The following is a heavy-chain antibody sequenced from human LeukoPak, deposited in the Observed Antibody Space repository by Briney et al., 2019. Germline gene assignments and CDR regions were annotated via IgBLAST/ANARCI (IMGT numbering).Heavy chain of an antibody. CDR2: ISGSGGST. D-gene: IGHD4-17*01. J-gene: IGHJ6*02. Sequence: GGSLRLSCAASGFTFSSYAMSWVRQAPGKGLEWVSAISGSGGSTYYADSVKGRFTISRDNSKNTLYLQMNSLRAEDTAVYYCAKDLGYGDYGYYYYYGMDVWGQGTTVTVSS. V-gene: IGHV3-23*01. CDR1: GFTFSSYA. CDR3: AKDLGYGDYGYYYYYGMDV.